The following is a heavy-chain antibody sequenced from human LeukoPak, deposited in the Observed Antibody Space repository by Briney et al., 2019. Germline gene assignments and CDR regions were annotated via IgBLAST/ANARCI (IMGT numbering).Heavy chain of an antibody. J-gene: IGHJ5*02. CDR1: GVTFSSYW. CDR2: INSDGSST. Sequence: PGGSLRLSCAASGVTFSSYWMHWVRQAPRKGRGWVSRINSDGSSTSYADSVKGRFTISRDNAKNTLYLQMNSLRAEDTAVSYCEREDSTVVVPAATDADGSEPWGPRTLVTVSS. V-gene: IGHV3-74*01. D-gene: IGHD2-2*01. CDR3: EREDSTVVVPAATDADGSEP.